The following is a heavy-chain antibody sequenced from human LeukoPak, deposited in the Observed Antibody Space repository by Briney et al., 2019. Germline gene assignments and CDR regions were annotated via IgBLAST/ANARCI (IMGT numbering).Heavy chain of an antibody. CDR1: GGTFSSYA. J-gene: IGHJ5*02. CDR3: ARDYDSSGYYSLSWFDP. D-gene: IGHD3-22*01. CDR2: IIPILGIA. Sequence: ASVKVYCKASGGTFSSYAISWVRQAPGQGLEWMGRIIPILGIANYAQKFQGRVTITADKSTSTAYMELSSLRSEDTAVYYCARDYDSSGYYSLSWFDPWGQGTLVTVSS. V-gene: IGHV1-69*04.